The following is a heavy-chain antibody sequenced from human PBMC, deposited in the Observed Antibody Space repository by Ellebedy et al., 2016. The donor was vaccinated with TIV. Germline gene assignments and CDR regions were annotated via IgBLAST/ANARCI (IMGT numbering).Heavy chain of an antibody. D-gene: IGHD3-10*01. CDR1: GGSVSSTTYY. CDR2: IYSSGSA. V-gene: IGHV4-39*01. CDR3: ARTRGGIVRGIDY. J-gene: IGHJ4*02. Sequence: SETLSLTXTVSGGSVSSTTYYWGWIRQSPGKGLEWIGSIYSSGSAYYNPSLQSRVTISVDTSKNQFSLNLSSVTAADTAVYYCARTRGGIVRGIDYWGQGILVTVSS.